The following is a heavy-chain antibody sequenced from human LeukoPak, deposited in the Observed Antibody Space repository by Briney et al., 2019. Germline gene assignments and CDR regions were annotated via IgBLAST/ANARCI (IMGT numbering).Heavy chain of an antibody. V-gene: IGHV3-30*18. CDR1: GFTFSSYG. CDR3: AKVDQLVVVTGFDY. CDR2: ISYDGSNK. J-gene: IGHJ4*02. Sequence: GGSLRPSCAASGFTFSSYGMHWVRQAPGKGLEWVAVISYDGSNKYYADSVKGRFTISRDNPKNTLYLQMNSLRAEDTAVYYCAKVDQLVVVTGFDYWGQGTLVTVSS. D-gene: IGHD2-21*02.